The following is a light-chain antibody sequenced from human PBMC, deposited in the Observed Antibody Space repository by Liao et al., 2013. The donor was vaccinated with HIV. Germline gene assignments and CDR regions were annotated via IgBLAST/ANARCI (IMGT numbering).Light chain of an antibody. CDR2: FDD. CDR1: DIGGKS. CDR3: QVWDSSGQNVV. J-gene: IGLJ2*01. Sequence: SYELTQPPSVSVAPGQTARITCEGYDIGGKSVHWYQQKPGQAPLLVISFDDDRPPGIPERLSGSNSGNTATLTIIRVEAGDEADYYCQVWDSSGQNVVFGGGTTLTVL. V-gene: IGLV3-21*04.